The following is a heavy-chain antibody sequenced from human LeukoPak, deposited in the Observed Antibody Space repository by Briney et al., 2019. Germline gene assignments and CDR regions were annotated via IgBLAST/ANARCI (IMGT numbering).Heavy chain of an antibody. D-gene: IGHD5-24*01. CDR1: GGSISSSNW. CDR2: IYHSGST. Sequence: SETLSLTCAVSGGSISSSNWWSWVRQPPGKGLEWIGEIYHSGSTNYNPSLKSRVTISVDTSKNQFSLKLSSVTAADAAVYYCARHDRNGYNLNYFGYWGQGTLVTVSS. J-gene: IGHJ4*02. CDR3: ARHDRNGYNLNYFGY. V-gene: IGHV4-4*02.